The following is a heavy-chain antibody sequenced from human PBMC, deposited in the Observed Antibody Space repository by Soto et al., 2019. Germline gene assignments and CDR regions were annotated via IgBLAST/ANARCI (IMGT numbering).Heavy chain of an antibody. CDR2: ISYSGNT. V-gene: IGHV4-39*01. J-gene: IGHJ4*02. CDR1: GGSLGSSSYY. Sequence: SETLSLTCTVPGGSLGSSSYYWGWIRQSPGKGLERIGNISYSGNTFYNPSLKSRVTISVDTSKNQFYLHLSSVTAADTAIFYCASIAAPGTTHFDFWGQGTLVTVSS. CDR3: ASIAAPGTTHFDF. D-gene: IGHD6-13*01.